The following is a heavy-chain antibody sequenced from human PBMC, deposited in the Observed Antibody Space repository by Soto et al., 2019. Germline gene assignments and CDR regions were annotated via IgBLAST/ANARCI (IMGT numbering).Heavy chain of an antibody. CDR3: AKIKAAINFLHFDG. J-gene: IGHJ4*02. CDR1: TFNLKNYA. CDR2: LTETGGST. V-gene: IGHV3-23*01. Sequence: GGSLRLSCADSTFNLKNYAMAWVRQAPGKGLEWVSALTETGGSTYYAASVKGRFTISRDNSRNTLYLQMDRLRVDDTAVFYWAKIKAAINFLHFDGWGQGALGTFS. D-gene: IGHD1-1*01.